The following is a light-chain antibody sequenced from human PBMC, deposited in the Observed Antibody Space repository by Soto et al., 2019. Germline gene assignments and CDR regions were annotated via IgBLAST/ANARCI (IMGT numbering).Light chain of an antibody. CDR3: QQLNSYPRT. V-gene: IGKV1-5*03. CDR2: KAS. Sequence: DIQMTQSPSSLSASLGDRVTITCRASESIRTWLAWYQHKPGKAPKILIYKASSLESGVPSRFSGSGSGTEFTLTISSLRPDDFATYYCQQLNSYPRTFGQGTKVDIK. CDR1: ESIRTW. J-gene: IGKJ1*01.